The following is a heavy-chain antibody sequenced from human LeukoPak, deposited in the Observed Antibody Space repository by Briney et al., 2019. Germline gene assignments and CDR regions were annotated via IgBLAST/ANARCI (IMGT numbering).Heavy chain of an antibody. V-gene: IGHV4-34*01. D-gene: IGHD6-19*01. J-gene: IGHJ6*03. Sequence: ASRTVSLTCVVYGGSFSVYYWSCIRQAPGKGLEWIGEIPHGGIRKSDPSLTSRVTISVDSSKKQLSLNMTSVTAADTAVYYCARGIAVAVDYYYYYMDVWGKGTTVTV. CDR3: ARGIAVAVDYYYYYMDV. CDR1: GGSFSVYY. CDR2: IPHGGIR.